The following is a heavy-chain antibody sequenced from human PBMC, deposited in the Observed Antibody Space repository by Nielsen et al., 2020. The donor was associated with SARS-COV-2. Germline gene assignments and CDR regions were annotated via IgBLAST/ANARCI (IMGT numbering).Heavy chain of an antibody. CDR3: TRAGLELPYYYYGMDV. D-gene: IGHD1-7*01. Sequence: GESLKISCTASGFTFGDYAMSWFRQAPGKGLEWVGFIRSKAYGGTTEYAASVKGRFTISRDDFKSIAYLQMNSLKTEDTAVYYCTRAGLELPYYYYGMDVWGQGTTVTVSS. V-gene: IGHV3-49*03. J-gene: IGHJ6*02. CDR2: IRSKAYGGTT. CDR1: GFTFGDYA.